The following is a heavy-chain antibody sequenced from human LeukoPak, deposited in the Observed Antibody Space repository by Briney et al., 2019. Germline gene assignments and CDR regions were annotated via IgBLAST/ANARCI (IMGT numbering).Heavy chain of an antibody. D-gene: IGHD3-10*01. Sequence: ASVKVSCKASGYTFTSYGISWVRQAPGQGLEWMGWINPNSGGTNYAQKFQGRVTMTRDTSISTAYMELSRLRSDDTAVYYCARGFSIRGVIWGQGTLVTVSS. V-gene: IGHV1-2*02. CDR2: INPNSGGT. CDR3: ARGFSIRGVI. J-gene: IGHJ4*02. CDR1: GYTFTSYG.